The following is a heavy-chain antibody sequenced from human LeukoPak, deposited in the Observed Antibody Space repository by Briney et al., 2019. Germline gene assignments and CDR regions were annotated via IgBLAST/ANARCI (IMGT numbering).Heavy chain of an antibody. V-gene: IGHV4-59*01. CDR2: ISYSGYT. D-gene: IGHD4-23*01. CDR3: ARGRNDNGGMFFDS. CDR1: GGSIRSYY. J-gene: IGHJ4*02. Sequence: SETLSLTCTVYGGSIRSYYWNWIRQAPGKGLEWVGFISYSGYTSYSPSLKSRVAISVDTAKSQFSLRLNSMTAADTAIYYCARGRNDNGGMFFDSWAQGNLVTVSS.